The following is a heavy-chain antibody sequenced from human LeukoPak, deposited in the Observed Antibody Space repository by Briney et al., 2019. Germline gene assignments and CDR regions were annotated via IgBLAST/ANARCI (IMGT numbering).Heavy chain of an antibody. V-gene: IGHV5-51*01. Sequence: GESLKISCKGSGYSFTSYWIGWVRHVPGKGLEWMGIIYPGDSDTRYSPYFQGQVTISADKSISTAYLQWSSLKASDTAMYYCAGSMVRGVIIPDYWGQGTLVTVSS. CDR1: GYSFTSYW. J-gene: IGHJ4*02. D-gene: IGHD3-10*01. CDR2: IYPGDSDT. CDR3: AGSMVRGVIIPDY.